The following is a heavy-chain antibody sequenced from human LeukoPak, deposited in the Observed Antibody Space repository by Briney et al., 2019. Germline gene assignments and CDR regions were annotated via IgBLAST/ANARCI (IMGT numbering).Heavy chain of an antibody. V-gene: IGHV1-46*01. CDR1: GYTFTSYY. J-gene: IGHJ4*02. Sequence: EASVKVSCKASGYTFTSYYMHWVRQAPGQGLEWMGIINPSGGSTSYAQKLQGRVTMTRDMSTSTVYMELSSLRSEDTAVYYRAAQIKYTGREWPDYWGQGTLVTVSS. CDR2: INPSGGST. CDR3: AAQIKYTGREWPDY. D-gene: IGHD1-14*01.